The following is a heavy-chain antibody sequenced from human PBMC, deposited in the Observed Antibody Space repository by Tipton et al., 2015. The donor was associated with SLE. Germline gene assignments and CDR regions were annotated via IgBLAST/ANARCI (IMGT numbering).Heavy chain of an antibody. V-gene: IGHV4-39*07. CDR3: ARGHERHYDSPNFDI. CDR2: ISYSGNT. J-gene: IGHJ3*02. D-gene: IGHD5-12*01. Sequence: LRLSCTVSGGSISRSNYYWGWIRRPPGRGLEWIGTISYSGNTYYNPSLKSRLTISVDTSKNQFSLKLSSVTAADTAVYYCARGHERHYDSPNFDIWGQGTMVTVSS. CDR1: GGSISRSNYY.